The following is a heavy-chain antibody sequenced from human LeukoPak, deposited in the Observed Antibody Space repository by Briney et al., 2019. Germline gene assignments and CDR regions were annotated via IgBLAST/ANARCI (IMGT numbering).Heavy chain of an antibody. CDR1: GFSLYSYG. CDR2: KKLDGIQE. J-gene: IGHJ4*02. CDR3: ASGSLGHYYDSSGYEY. V-gene: IGHV3-33*05. D-gene: IGHD3-22*01. Sequence: GGSLTLSCAASGFSLYSYGRNWLPPAPGKGREWVGGKKLDGIQEFYADSVKGQFTVSKDTSKNTLHLQMDSVRAEDTAVYFCASGSLGHYYDSSGYEYWGQGTLVTVSS.